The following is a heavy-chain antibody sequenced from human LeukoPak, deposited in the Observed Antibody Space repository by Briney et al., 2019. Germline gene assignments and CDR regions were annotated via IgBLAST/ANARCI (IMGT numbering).Heavy chain of an antibody. CDR2: ISYDGSNK. CDR1: GFTFSSYG. V-gene: IGHV3-30*18. Sequence: GGSLRLSCAASGFTFSSYGMHWVRQAPGKGLEWVAVISYDGSNKYYADSVKGRFTISRDNSKNTLYLQMNSLGAEDTAVYYCAKELGWGYSGYPFNYYYYGMDVWGQGTTVTVSS. D-gene: IGHD5-12*01. J-gene: IGHJ6*02. CDR3: AKELGWGYSGYPFNYYYYGMDV.